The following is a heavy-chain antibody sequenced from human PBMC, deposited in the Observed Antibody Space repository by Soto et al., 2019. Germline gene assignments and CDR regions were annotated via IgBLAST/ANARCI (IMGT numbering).Heavy chain of an antibody. V-gene: IGHV4-31*02. CDR2: IYNRGRT. J-gene: IGHJ5*01. D-gene: IGHD1-20*01. Sequence: LEWIGYIYNRGRTDYNPSLKSRVTISVDTSKKQFSLKLTSVTAADTAVYDCARGGWPYNWDHTWCESWGLGTMVTV. CDR3: ARGGWPYNWDHTWCES.